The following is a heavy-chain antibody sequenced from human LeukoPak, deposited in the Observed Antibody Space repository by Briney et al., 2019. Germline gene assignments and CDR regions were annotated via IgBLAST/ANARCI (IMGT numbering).Heavy chain of an antibody. CDR2: IYSSEST. D-gene: IGHD6-13*01. CDR3: ARNLQRAAAGPGPRAYYYMDV. V-gene: IGHV4-61*02. J-gene: IGHJ6*03. Sequence: SQTLSLTCTVSGGSISSGTYYWSWIRQPAGKGLEWIGRIYSSESTNYNPSLKSRVTISVDTSKNQFSPKLSSVTAADTAVYYCARNLQRAAAGPGPRAYYYMDVWGKGTTVTVSS. CDR1: GGSISSGTYY.